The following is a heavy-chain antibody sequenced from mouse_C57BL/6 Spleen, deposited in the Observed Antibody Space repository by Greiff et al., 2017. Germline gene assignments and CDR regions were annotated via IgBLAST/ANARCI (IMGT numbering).Heavy chain of an antibody. CDR1: GYTFTSYW. D-gene: IGHD2-1*01. CDR3: ARAYGNPAWFAY. Sequence: VQLQQPGAELVKPGASVKVSCKASGYTFTSYWMHWVKQRPGQGLEWIGRIHPNSGSTNYNEKFKSTATLTVDKSSSTAYMQLSSLTSEDSAVYYCARAYGNPAWFAYWGQGTLVTVSA. CDR2: IHPNSGST. J-gene: IGHJ3*01. V-gene: IGHV1-64*01.